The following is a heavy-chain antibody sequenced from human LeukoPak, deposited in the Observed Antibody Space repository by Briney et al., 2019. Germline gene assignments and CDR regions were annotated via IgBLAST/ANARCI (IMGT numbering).Heavy chain of an antibody. J-gene: IGHJ3*02. CDR1: GFTFSTYY. V-gene: IGHV3-48*01. D-gene: IGHD3-22*01. Sequence: GSLRLSCAASGFTFSTYYMNWVRQAPGKGLEWVSCIGTSGSTTYYADSVKGGFTISRDNAKNSLYLQMNSLRAEDTAVYYCAKDQYYDSSGPDAFDIWGQGTMVTVSS. CDR2: IGTSGSTT. CDR3: AKDQYYDSSGPDAFDI.